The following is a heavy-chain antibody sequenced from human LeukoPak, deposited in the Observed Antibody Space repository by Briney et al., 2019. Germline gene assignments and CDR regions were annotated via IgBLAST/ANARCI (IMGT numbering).Heavy chain of an antibody. Sequence: PGGSLRLSCAASGFSFGSYSMNWVRQAPGKGLEWVSYINSSSSIIYYADSVKGRFTISRDNGKNSLYLQMNSLRDEDMAVHYCARVNDATGSMGYWGQGTLVTVSS. CDR3: ARVNDATGSMGY. D-gene: IGHD3-9*01. CDR2: INSSSSII. V-gene: IGHV3-48*02. CDR1: GFSFGSYS. J-gene: IGHJ4*02.